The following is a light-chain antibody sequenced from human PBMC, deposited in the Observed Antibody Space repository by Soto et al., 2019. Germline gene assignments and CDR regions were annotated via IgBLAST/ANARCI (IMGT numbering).Light chain of an antibody. Sequence: QPVLTQPPSVSGAPGQRVTISCTGSSSNIGAGYDVHWYQQLPGTAPKLLIYGNSNRPSGVPDRISGSKSGTSASLAISGLQAEDEADYYCQSFDSSLSGWVFGGGTKVTVL. V-gene: IGLV1-40*01. CDR1: SSNIGAGYD. CDR3: QSFDSSLSGWV. CDR2: GNS. J-gene: IGLJ2*01.